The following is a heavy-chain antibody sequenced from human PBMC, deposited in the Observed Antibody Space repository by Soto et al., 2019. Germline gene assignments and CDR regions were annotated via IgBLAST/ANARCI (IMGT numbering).Heavy chain of an antibody. CDR3: TTWGVVDPGTHH. V-gene: IGHV3-15*07. J-gene: IGHJ4*02. D-gene: IGHD2-2*01. Sequence: PGGSLRLSCAASGFTFSKAYMHWVRQAPGKGLEWDGRLKNNADGGTCDYVALVKGRFTISRDDSRDTLYLQMDSLRAEDTAVYYCTTWGVVDPGTHHWGKGTLVTVSS. CDR1: GFTFSKAY. CDR2: LKNNADGGTC.